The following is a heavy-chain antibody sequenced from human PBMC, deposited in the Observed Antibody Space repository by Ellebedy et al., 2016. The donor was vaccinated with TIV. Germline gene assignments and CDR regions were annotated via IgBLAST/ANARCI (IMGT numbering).Heavy chain of an antibody. CDR3: ANPDGVSRFDP. V-gene: IGHV3-9*01. D-gene: IGHD3-3*01. J-gene: IGHJ5*02. Sequence: GGSLTLSCAASGFTFADYAMHWVRQAPGKGLEWVAGMSLNSGTIDYADSVKGRFTIPRDNDKKSLYLQLNSLRAEDTALYYGANPDGVSRFDPWGQGTLVTVSS. CDR2: MSLNSGTI. CDR1: GFTFADYA.